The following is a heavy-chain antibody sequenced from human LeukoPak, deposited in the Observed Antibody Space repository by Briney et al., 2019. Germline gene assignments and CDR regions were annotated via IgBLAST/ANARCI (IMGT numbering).Heavy chain of an antibody. D-gene: IGHD6-19*01. Sequence: SVKVSCKASGFTFTSSAIQWVRQARGQPLEWIGWIVVGSGNTYYAPKFQDRVTISRDKSTDTAYMELSRLRSDDTAVYYCAREHEWLVYYYYYMDVWGKGTTVTVSS. CDR1: GFTFTSSA. V-gene: IGHV1-58*02. CDR2: IVVGSGNT. J-gene: IGHJ6*03. CDR3: AREHEWLVYYYYYMDV.